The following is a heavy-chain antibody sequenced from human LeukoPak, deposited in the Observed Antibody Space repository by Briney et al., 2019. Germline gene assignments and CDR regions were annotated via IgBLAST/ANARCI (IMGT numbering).Heavy chain of an antibody. Sequence: GGSLRLSCAASGFTFSSYAMSWVRQAPGKGLEWGSGISDSGTTTFYADSVKGRFAISRDNSKNTLYLQMNSLRAEDSAVYYCAKGIGSSGYLPFDYWGQGTLVTVSS. V-gene: IGHV3-23*01. CDR1: GFTFSSYA. CDR2: ISDSGTTT. J-gene: IGHJ4*02. CDR3: AKGIGSSGYLPFDY. D-gene: IGHD3-22*01.